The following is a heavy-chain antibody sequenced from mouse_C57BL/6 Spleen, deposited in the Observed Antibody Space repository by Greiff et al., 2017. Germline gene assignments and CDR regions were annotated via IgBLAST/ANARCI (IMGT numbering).Heavy chain of an antibody. Sequence: VQLMQSGAELVMPGASVKLSCKASGYTFTSYGMHWVKQRPGQGLEWMGKIHPAGGYTNYNQKFKGKSTVTVDKSSSKAYMQLSSLTSEDSAVYYCARGQGYLCYWGQGPSVTVA. V-gene: IGHV1-69*01. CDR1: GYTFTSYG. CDR3: ARGQGYLCY. J-gene: IGHJ4*01. CDR2: IHPAGGYT.